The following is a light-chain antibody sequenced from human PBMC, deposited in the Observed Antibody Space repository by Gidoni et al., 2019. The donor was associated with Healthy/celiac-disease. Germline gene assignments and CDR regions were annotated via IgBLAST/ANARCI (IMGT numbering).Light chain of an antibody. Sequence: IVLTQCPATLSLSPGERATLSCGASQRVSSSYLAWYQQIPGLAPRLLIYDSYSRATGIPDRFSGSGSGTDFIFTISRLEPEDCAVYYCQQYGSSPLTFGGETKVEIK. CDR1: QRVSSSY. V-gene: IGKV3D-20*01. J-gene: IGKJ4*01. CDR3: QQYGSSPLT. CDR2: DSY.